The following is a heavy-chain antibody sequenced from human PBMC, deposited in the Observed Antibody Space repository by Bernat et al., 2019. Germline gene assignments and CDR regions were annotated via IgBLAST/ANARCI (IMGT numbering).Heavy chain of an antibody. V-gene: IGHV1-69*01. J-gene: IGHJ6*02. CDR1: GGTFSSYA. CDR2: IIPIFGTA. Sequence: QVQLVQSGAEVKKPGSSVKVSCKASGGTFSSYAISWVRQAPGQGLEWMGGIIPIFGTANYAQKFQGRVTITADESTSTAYMELSSLRSEDTAVYYCAGVRAAAGPYYYYGMDVWGQGTTVTVSS. CDR3: AGVRAAAGPYYYYGMDV. D-gene: IGHD6-13*01.